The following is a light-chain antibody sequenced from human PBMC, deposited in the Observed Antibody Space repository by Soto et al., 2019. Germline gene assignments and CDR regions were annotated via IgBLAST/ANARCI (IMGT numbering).Light chain of an antibody. CDR1: SSDVGGYNF. CDR2: EVS. V-gene: IGLV2-8*01. J-gene: IGLJ1*01. CDR3: SSDAGSGIYV. Sequence: QSALTQPPSASGSPGQSVTISCTGTSSDVGGYNFVSWYQQHPGKSPKLMIYEVSKRPSGAPDRFSGSKSGNTASLTVSGLQAEDDADYYCSSDAGSGIYVFGTGTKVTVL.